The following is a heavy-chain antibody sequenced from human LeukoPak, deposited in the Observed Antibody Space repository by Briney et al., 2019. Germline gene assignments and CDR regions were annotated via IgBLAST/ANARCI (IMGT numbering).Heavy chain of an antibody. D-gene: IGHD6-19*01. J-gene: IGHJ6*03. CDR3: ARRGRDKARLGYCYYYMDV. CDR2: IYHSGST. V-gene: IGHV4-38-2*01. CDR1: GYSISSGYY. Sequence: PWETLPLTCAVSGYSISSGYYCGWIRQPPGKGLEWIGIIYHSGSTYYNPSLKSRVTISVDTSKNQFSLKLSSVTAADTAVYYCARRGRDKARLGYCYYYMDVWGKGTTVTVSS.